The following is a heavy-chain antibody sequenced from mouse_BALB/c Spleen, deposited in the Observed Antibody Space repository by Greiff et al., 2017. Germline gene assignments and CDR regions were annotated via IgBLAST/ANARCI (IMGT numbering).Heavy chain of an antibody. Sequence: QVQLQQPGAELVKPGASVKLSCKASGYTFTSYWMHWVKQRPGQGLEWIGEINPSNGRTNYNEKFKSKATLTVDKSSSTAYMQLSSLTSEDSAVYYCARGSEGNYFDYWGQGTTLTVSS. CDR3: ARGSEGNYFDY. CDR1: GYTFTSYW. J-gene: IGHJ2*01. V-gene: IGHV1S81*02. CDR2: INPSNGRT.